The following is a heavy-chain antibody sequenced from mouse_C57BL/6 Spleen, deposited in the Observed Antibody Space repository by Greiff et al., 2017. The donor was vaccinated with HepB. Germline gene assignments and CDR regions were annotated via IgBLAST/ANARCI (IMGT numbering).Heavy chain of an antibody. J-gene: IGHJ3*01. CDR1: GFTFTDYY. CDR3: ARYEGGYPAWFAD. CDR2: IRNKANGYTT. D-gene: IGHD2-2*01. Sequence: EVQLVESGGGLVQPGGSLSLSCAASGFTFTDYYMSWVRQPPGKALEWLGFIRNKANGYTTEYSASVKGRFTISRDNSQSILYLQMNALRAEDSATYYCARYEGGYPAWFADWGQGTLVTVSA. V-gene: IGHV7-3*01.